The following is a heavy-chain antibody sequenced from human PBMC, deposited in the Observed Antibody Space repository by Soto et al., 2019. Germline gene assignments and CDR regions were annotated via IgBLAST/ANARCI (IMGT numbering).Heavy chain of an antibody. V-gene: IGHV5-10-1*01. Sequence: PGESLKISCKGSGYSFTSYWISWVRQMPGKGLEWMGKIDPSDSYTNYSPSFQGHVTISADKSITTAYLQWSSLKASDTAMYYCASNKNWSYYYGMDVWGQGTTVTVSS. CDR1: GYSFTSYW. D-gene: IGHD1-1*01. J-gene: IGHJ6*02. CDR3: ASNKNWSYYYGMDV. CDR2: IDPSDSYT.